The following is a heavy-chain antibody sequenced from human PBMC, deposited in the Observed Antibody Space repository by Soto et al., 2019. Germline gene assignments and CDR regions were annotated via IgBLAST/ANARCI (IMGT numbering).Heavy chain of an antibody. D-gene: IGHD4-17*01. J-gene: IGHJ4*02. V-gene: IGHV3-23*01. CDR2: FSAGGRA. CDR1: GFSFNNYA. CDR3: AKESLPEHYGDTLFDY. Sequence: EVQLLESGGALVRPGGSLRLSCAASGFSFNNYALSWVRPAPGKGLEWVSTFSAGGRAYYAASVQSRFTIARDSSQDTVHLQISDLRPEDTAVYYCAKESLPEHYGDTLFDYWGQGTRVTVSS.